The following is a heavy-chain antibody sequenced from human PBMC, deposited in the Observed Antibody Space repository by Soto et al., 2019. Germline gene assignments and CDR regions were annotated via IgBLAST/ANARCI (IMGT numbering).Heavy chain of an antibody. J-gene: IGHJ4*02. Sequence: EVQLLESGGGLVQPGGSLRLSCAASGFTFSSYAMSWVRQAPGKGLEWVSAISGSGGSTYYADSVKGRFTISRDNSKNTLYLQMNSLRDEDTAVYYCARENGYSSSWFEFDYWGQGTLVTVSS. CDR1: GFTFSSYA. V-gene: IGHV3-23*01. D-gene: IGHD6-13*01. CDR3: ARENGYSSSWFEFDY. CDR2: ISGSGGST.